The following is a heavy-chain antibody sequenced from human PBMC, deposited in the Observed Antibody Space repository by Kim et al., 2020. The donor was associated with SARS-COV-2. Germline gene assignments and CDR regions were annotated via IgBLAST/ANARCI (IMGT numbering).Heavy chain of an antibody. D-gene: IGHD3-16*01. CDR3: VTDWGGGKCLPGDY. Sequence: GGSLRLSCSASGFSFSGDSMHWVRQAPGKALEWVAVLSDDGDGAYYAYSVKGRFTISRDNSKNTLFLQMNSLRREDTALYFCVTDWGGGKCLPGDYWGQGTLVTVSS. V-gene: IGHV3-64D*06. CDR1: GFSFSGDS. CDR2: LSDDGDGA. J-gene: IGHJ4*02.